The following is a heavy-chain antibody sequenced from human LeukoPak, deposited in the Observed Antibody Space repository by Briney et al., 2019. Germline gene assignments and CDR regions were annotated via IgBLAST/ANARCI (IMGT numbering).Heavy chain of an antibody. CDR1: GGSFSGYY. D-gene: IGHD4-17*01. V-gene: IGHV4-34*01. CDR3: ARPTYDYGDYAGAFDI. J-gene: IGHJ3*02. CDR2: INPGGNT. Sequence: SETLSLTCAVYGGSFSGYYWSWIRQPPGKGLEWIGEINPGGNTNYNPSLKSRVTLSVDTSKNQFSLKLSSVTAADTAVYYCARPTYDYGDYAGAFDIWGQGTMVTVSS.